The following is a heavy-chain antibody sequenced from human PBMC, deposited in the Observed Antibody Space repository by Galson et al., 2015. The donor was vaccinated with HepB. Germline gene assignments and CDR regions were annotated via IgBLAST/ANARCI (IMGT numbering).Heavy chain of an antibody. Sequence: SLRLSCAASGFTFSDKSLSRVRQAPGKGLEWVAKMKEDESVKYYVDSVRGRFTISTDNAKNSLYLQMNSLRAEDTAVYFCARFDVVPSLTRGYYYYAMDVWGQGTTVTVSS. V-gene: IGHV3-7*03. D-gene: IGHD2-2*01. CDR1: GFTFSDKS. CDR2: MKEDESVK. CDR3: ARFDVVPSLTRGYYYYAMDV. J-gene: IGHJ6*02.